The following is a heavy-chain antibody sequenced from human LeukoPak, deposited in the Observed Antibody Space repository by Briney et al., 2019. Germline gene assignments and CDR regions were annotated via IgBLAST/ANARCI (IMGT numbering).Heavy chain of an antibody. Sequence: ASVKVSCKASGYTFTTYDINWVRQATGQGLEWMGWMNPNSGNTGYAQKFQGRVTMTRNTSISTAYMELSSLRSEDTAVYYCARSGPIVGISPVDYWGQGTLVTVSS. CDR2: MNPNSGNT. J-gene: IGHJ4*02. CDR3: ARSGPIVGISPVDY. V-gene: IGHV1-8*01. CDR1: GYTFTTYD. D-gene: IGHD1-26*01.